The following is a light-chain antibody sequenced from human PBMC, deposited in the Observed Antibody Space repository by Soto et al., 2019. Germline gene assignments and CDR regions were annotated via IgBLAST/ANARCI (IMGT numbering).Light chain of an antibody. CDR3: QQYNSYLS. V-gene: IGKV1-5*01. CDR1: QSISSW. CDR2: DAS. J-gene: IGKJ2*01. Sequence: DIQMTQSPCTLSASVVDRVTITCRASQSISSWLAWYQQKPGKAPKLLIYDASSLESGVPSRFSGSGSGTEFTLTISSLQPDDFPTYYCQQYNSYLSIGQGTKLEIK.